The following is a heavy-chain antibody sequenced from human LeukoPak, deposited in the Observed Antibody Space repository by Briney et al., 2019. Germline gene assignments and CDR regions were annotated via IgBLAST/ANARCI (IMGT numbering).Heavy chain of an antibody. CDR2: INHSGST. J-gene: IGHJ4*02. V-gene: IGHV4-34*01. CDR1: GGSFSGYS. D-gene: IGHD5-24*01. Sequence: PSETLSLTCAVCGGSFSGYSWSWIRQFPGKGLEWIGEINHSGSTNYNPSLKSRVTISVDTSKNQFSLKLSSVTAADTAVYYCARTREEIDYWGQGTLVTVSS. CDR3: ARTREEIDY.